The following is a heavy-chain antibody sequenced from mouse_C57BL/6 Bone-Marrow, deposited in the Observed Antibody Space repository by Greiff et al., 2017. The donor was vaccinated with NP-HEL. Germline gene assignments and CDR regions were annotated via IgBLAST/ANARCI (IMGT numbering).Heavy chain of an antibody. V-gene: IGHV1-15*01. D-gene: IGHD3-2*02. CDR3: TRSRDSSGYVGYAMDY. CDR2: IDPETGGT. CDR1: GYTFTDYE. Sequence: QVHVKQSGAELERPGASVTLSCKASGYTFTDYEMHWVKQTPVHGLEWIGAIDPETGGTAYNQKFKGKAILTADKSSSTAYMELRSLTSEDSAVYYCTRSRDSSGYVGYAMDYWGQGTSVTVSS. J-gene: IGHJ4*01.